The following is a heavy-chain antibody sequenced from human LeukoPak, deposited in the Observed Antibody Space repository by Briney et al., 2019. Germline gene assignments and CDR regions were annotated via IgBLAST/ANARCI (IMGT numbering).Heavy chain of an antibody. CDR1: GFTFSSYS. V-gene: IGHV3-21*01. D-gene: IGHD5-18*01. CDR3: AIKEQAMDEPYYFDY. Sequence: KTGGSLRLSCAASGFTFSSYSMNWVRQAPGKGLEWVSSISSSSSYIYYADSVKGRFTISRDNAKNSLYLQMNSLRAEDTAVYYCAIKEQAMDEPYYFDYWGQGTLVTVSS. J-gene: IGHJ4*02. CDR2: ISSSSSYI.